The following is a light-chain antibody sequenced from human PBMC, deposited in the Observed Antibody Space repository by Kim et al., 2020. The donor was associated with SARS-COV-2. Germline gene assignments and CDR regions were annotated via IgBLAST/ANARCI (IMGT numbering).Light chain of an antibody. J-gene: IGLJ3*02. CDR3: SSYTSTSILV. Sequence: GKSITISCTGTRSDVGGYKYVSGYQQHPGKAPKRIICDVTNRPSGVSNRFSGSKSGNTASLTISGLQAEDEADYYCSSYTSTSILVFGGGTQLTVL. CDR2: DVT. CDR1: RSDVGGYKY. V-gene: IGLV2-14*03.